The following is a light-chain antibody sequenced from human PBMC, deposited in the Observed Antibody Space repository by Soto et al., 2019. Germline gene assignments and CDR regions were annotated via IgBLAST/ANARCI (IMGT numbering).Light chain of an antibody. CDR3: CSYAGSSTYV. CDR2: EGS. J-gene: IGLJ1*01. V-gene: IGLV2-23*01. Sequence: QSVLTQPASVSGSPGQSITISCTGTSSDVGNYDLVSWYQQLPGKAPKFILYEGSKRPSGVSNRFSGSNSGNTASLTISGLQAEDEADYYCCSYAGSSTYVFGTGTKV. CDR1: SSDVGNYDL.